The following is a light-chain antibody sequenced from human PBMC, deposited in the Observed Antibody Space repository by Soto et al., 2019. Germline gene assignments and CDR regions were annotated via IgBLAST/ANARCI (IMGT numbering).Light chain of an antibody. J-gene: IGLJ3*02. CDR2: GNN. CDR1: GATSD. Sequence: QSVLTQPPSVSGAPGQRVTISCIGATSDVHWYQHLPGTAPKLLIYGNNNRPSGVSDRFSGSKSGNSASLSISGLQPEDEAGYFCGSYTSATTWVFGGGTKVTVL. V-gene: IGLV1-40*01. CDR3: GSYTSATTWV.